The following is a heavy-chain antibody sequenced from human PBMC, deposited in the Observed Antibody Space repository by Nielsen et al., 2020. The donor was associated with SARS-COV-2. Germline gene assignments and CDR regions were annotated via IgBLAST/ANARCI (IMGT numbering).Heavy chain of an antibody. Sequence: GGSLRLSCAASGFTFSTYGMSWVRQAPGKGLEWVSLINGNGAPTYYADSVKGRFTISRDNSKNMLYLQMSSLTDEDTGVYYCAKKAVAGVPSPLDNWGQGTLVTVSS. V-gene: IGHV3-23*01. D-gene: IGHD6-19*01. CDR3: AKKAVAGVPSPLDN. CDR2: INGNGAPT. CDR1: GFTFSTYG. J-gene: IGHJ4*02.